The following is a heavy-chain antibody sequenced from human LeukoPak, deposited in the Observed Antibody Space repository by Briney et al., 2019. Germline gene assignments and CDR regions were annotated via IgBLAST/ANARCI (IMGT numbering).Heavy chain of an antibody. CDR1: GDSVSSNSAA. J-gene: IGHJ3*02. CDR2: TYYRSKWYN. Sequence: SQTLSLTCAISGDSVSSNSAAWNWIRQSPSRGLEWLGRTYYRSKWYNDYAVSVKSRITINPDTSKNQFSLQLNSVTPEDTAVYYCARDKGSKRAAFDAFDIWGQGTMVTVSS. D-gene: IGHD2-15*01. V-gene: IGHV6-1*01. CDR3: ARDKGSKRAAFDAFDI.